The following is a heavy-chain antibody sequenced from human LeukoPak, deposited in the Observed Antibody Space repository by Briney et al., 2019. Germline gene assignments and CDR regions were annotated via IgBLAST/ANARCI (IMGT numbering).Heavy chain of an antibody. D-gene: IGHD1-26*01. Sequence: APVKVSCKVSGYTLTELSMHWVRQAPGKGLEWMGGFDPEDGETIYAQKFQGRVTMTEDTSTDTAYMELSSLRSEDTAVYYCATDKRIVGATSSWFDPWGQGTLVTVSS. CDR3: ATDKRIVGATSSWFDP. CDR1: GYTLTELS. CDR2: FDPEDGET. J-gene: IGHJ5*02. V-gene: IGHV1-24*01.